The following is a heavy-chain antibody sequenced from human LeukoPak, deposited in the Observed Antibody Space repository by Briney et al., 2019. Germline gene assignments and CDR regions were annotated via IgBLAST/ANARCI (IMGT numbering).Heavy chain of an antibody. J-gene: IGHJ4*02. CDR2: IYYSGST. Sequence: PSETLSLTCAVYGGSFSGYYWSWIRQPPGKGLEWIGSIYYSGSTYYNPSLKSRVTISVDMSKNQFSLKLSSVTAADTAVYYCARLTTVTTSLDYWGQGTLVTVSS. CDR1: GGSFSGYY. D-gene: IGHD4-11*01. V-gene: IGHV4-34*01. CDR3: ARLTTVTTSLDY.